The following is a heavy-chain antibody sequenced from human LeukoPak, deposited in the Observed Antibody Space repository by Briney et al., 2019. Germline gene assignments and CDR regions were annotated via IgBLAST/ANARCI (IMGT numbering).Heavy chain of an antibody. CDR1: GFTFSRYW. D-gene: IGHD2-15*01. Sequence: PGGSLRLSCAASGFTFSRYWMTWVRQAPGKGLEWVANIKQDGSEKYYVDSVKGRFTISRDNAKNLLYLQMSSLRGEDTAVYYCASPFRIVVVVWGRGTVVTASA. J-gene: IGHJ2*01. CDR2: IKQDGSEK. V-gene: IGHV3-7*01. CDR3: ASPFRIVVVV.